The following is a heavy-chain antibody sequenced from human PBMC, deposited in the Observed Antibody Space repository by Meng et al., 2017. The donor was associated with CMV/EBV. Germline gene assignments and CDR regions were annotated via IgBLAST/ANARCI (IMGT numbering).Heavy chain of an antibody. Sequence: GESLKISCAASGFTFSNAWMSWVRQAPGKGLEWVGRIKSKTDGGTTDYAAPVKGRFSISRDNSKNTLHLQMDSLRAEDTAVYYCAKDAGGYSGPFDIWGQGTMVTVSS. CDR1: GFTFSNAW. CDR2: IKSKTDGGTT. V-gene: IGHV3-15*01. D-gene: IGHD1-26*01. J-gene: IGHJ3*02. CDR3: AKDAGGYSGPFDI.